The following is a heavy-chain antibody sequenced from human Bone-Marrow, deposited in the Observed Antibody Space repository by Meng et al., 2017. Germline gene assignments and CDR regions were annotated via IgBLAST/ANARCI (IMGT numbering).Heavy chain of an antibody. CDR3: ARLAYDSSGYWFDY. V-gene: IGHV4-34*01. J-gene: IGHJ4*02. D-gene: IGHD3-22*01. CDR2: INHSGST. CDR1: GGSFSSND. Sequence: LLKPQEPPPTPAVSFGGSFSSNDWSWFRQPPGKGLEWIGEINHSGSTNYNPSLKRGVTISVDTSKNQFSLKLSSVTAADTAVYYCARLAYDSSGYWFDYWGQGTLVTVSS.